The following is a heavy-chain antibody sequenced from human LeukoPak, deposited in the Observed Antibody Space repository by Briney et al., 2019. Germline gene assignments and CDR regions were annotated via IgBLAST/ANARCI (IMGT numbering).Heavy chain of an antibody. CDR1: GGAISSYY. Sequence: SETLSLTCTVSGGAISSYYWSWIRQPPGKGLEWIGDIYYSGSTNYNPSLKSRVTISVDTSKNQFSLKLSSVTAADTAVYYCARQGNIAVARHDAFDIWGQGTMVTVSS. V-gene: IGHV4-59*08. CDR2: IYYSGST. J-gene: IGHJ3*02. CDR3: ARQGNIAVARHDAFDI. D-gene: IGHD6-19*01.